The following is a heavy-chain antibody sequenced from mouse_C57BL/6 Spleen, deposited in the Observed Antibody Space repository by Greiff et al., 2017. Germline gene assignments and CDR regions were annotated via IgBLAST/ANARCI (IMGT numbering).Heavy chain of an antibody. Sequence: VQLQQPGAELVRPGSSVKLSCKASGYTFTSYWMHWVKQRPIQGLEWIGNIDPSDSDTHYNQKFKDKATLTVDKSSSTAYMQLSSLTSEDSAVYYCARGGEDYYGSSPGYFDYWGQGTTLTVSS. D-gene: IGHD1-1*01. CDR3: ARGGEDYYGSSPGYFDY. CDR1: GYTFTSYW. J-gene: IGHJ2*01. V-gene: IGHV1-52*01. CDR2: IDPSDSDT.